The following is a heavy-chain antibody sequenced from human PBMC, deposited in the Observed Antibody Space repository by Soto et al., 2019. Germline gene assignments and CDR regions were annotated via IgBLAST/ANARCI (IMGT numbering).Heavy chain of an antibody. CDR3: ARRMETNYFYCMDV. CDR1: GGTFRSYA. Sequence: QVQLVQSGAEVREPGSSVKVSCEASGGTFRSYAINWVRQAPGQGLEWMGGIIPMFGKPNYAEKFLGRVTISADESTRTAYMEVTRLKSEDTAVYYCARRMETNYFYCMDVLGLGTTFTVSS. J-gene: IGHJ6*02. V-gene: IGHV1-69*01. D-gene: IGHD2-8*01. CDR2: IIPMFGKP.